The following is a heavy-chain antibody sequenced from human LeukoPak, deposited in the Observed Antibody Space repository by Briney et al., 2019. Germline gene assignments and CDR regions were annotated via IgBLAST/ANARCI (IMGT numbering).Heavy chain of an antibody. CDR3: ARDLTIAAHDY. Sequence: GRSLRLSCAASGFTFSSYGMHWVRQAPGKGLEWVAVIWYDGSNKFYADSVKGRFTISRDNSKNTLYLQMNSLRAEDTAVYYCARDLTIAAHDYWGQGTLVTVSS. J-gene: IGHJ4*02. CDR1: GFTFSSYG. D-gene: IGHD6-6*01. CDR2: IWYDGSNK. V-gene: IGHV3-33*01.